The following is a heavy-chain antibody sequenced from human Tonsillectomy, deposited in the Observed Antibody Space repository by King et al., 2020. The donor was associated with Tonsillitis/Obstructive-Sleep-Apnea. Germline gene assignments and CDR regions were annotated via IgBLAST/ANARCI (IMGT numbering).Heavy chain of an antibody. Sequence: QLQESGPGLVKPSGTLSLTCAVSGGSISSSNWWSWVRQPPGKGLEWIGECYHSGSTNYNPARKSLVTISVDKSKNQFSLKLSSVTAADTAVYYCARRASGSSTLFDYWGQGTLVTVSS. CDR3: ARRASGSSTLFDY. CDR2: CYHSGST. V-gene: IGHV4-4*02. D-gene: IGHD3-10*01. J-gene: IGHJ4*02. CDR1: GGSISSSNW.